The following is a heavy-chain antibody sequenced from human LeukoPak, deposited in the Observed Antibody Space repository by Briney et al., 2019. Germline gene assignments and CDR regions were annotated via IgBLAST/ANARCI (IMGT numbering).Heavy chain of an antibody. CDR3: GFSEGDF. CDR2: IYYTGST. Sequence: SETLSLTCAVSGGSISSSNYYWGWIRQPPGKGLEWIGNIYYTGSTYYNPSLTSRVTISVDSSKNHFSLKLTSVTAADTAVYFCGFSEGDFWGQGALVTVSS. CDR1: GGSISSSNYY. V-gene: IGHV4-39*07. J-gene: IGHJ4*02. D-gene: IGHD6-25*01.